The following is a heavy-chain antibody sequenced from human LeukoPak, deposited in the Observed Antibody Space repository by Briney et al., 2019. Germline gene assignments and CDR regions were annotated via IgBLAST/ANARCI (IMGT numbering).Heavy chain of an antibody. CDR1: VFTFDDYA. CDR2: ISWNSGSI. D-gene: IGHD6-13*01. CDR3: AKASTVAAAGNHFDY. V-gene: IGHV3-9*01. J-gene: IGHJ4*02. Sequence: GGSLRLSCAASVFTFDDYAMHWVRQAPWKGLEWVSGISWNSGSIGYADSVKGRFTISRDNAKNSLYLQMNSLRAEDTALYYCAKASTVAAAGNHFDYWGQGTMVTVSS.